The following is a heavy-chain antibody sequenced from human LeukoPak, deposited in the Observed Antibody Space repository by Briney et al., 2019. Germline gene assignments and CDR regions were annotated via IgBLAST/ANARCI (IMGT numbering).Heavy chain of an antibody. J-gene: IGHJ1*01. CDR1: GFTFSGCE. CDR2: ISRSGNTI. CDR3: ATATSLDYGDYFFHH. V-gene: IGHV3-48*03. D-gene: IGHD4-17*01. Sequence: GGSLRLSCAISGFTFSGCELTWVRRAPGKGLEWISYISRSGNTIYYADSMKGRFTISRDNAKNSLYLQMNSLRVEDTAVYYCATATSLDYGDYFFHHWGQGTLVTVSS.